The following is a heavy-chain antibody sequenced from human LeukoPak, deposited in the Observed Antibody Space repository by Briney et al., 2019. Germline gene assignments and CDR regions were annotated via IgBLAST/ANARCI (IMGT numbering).Heavy chain of an antibody. CDR2: MDYSGIT. Sequence: SETLSLTCSVWGGSISGNSYYWGWSRQPPGKGLEWVGNMDYSGITYYNPSLKSRVAISVDTSMNEFSLKLSSVTARDTAVYYCVRYILATTSDSFDYWGQGNLVTVSS. D-gene: IGHD5-12*01. CDR3: VRYILATTSDSFDY. CDR1: GGSISGNSYY. J-gene: IGHJ4*02. V-gene: IGHV4-39*01.